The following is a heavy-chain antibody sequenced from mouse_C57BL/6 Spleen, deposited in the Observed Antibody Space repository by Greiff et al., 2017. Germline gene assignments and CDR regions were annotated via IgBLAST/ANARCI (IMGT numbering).Heavy chain of an antibody. CDR1: GYTFTDYE. Sequence: VKLVESGAELVRPGASVTLSCKASGYTFTDYEMHWVKQTPVHGLEWIGAIDPETGGTAYNQKFKGKAILTADKSSSTAYMELRSLTSEDSAVYYGTRGYYVSSDYGGQGTTPPVSS. V-gene: IGHV1-15*01. D-gene: IGHD1-1*01. CDR3: TRGYYVSSDY. CDR2: IDPETGGT. J-gene: IGHJ2*01.